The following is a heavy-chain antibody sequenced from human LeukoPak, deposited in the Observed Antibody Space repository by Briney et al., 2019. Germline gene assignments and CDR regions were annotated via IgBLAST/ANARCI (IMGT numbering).Heavy chain of an antibody. V-gene: IGHV3-23*01. CDR2: IRGSGTST. Sequence: GGSLRLSCAASGFTFSSYAMSWVRQAPGKGLEWVSAIRGSGTSTYHADSVKGRFTISRDNSKNTLYLQMNSLRAEDTAVYYCAKVKGYSAYDPIDYWGQGTQVTVSS. CDR3: AKVKGYSAYDPIDY. J-gene: IGHJ4*02. CDR1: GFTFSSYA. D-gene: IGHD5-12*01.